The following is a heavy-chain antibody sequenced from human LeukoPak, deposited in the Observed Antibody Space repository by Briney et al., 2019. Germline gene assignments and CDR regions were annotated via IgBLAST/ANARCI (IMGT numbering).Heavy chain of an antibody. CDR1: GGSISSYY. J-gene: IGHJ6*02. CDR2: IYTSGST. CDR3: ARNRTYYYDSSGYYSYGMDV. D-gene: IGHD3-22*01. V-gene: IGHV4-4*07. Sequence: SETLSLTCTVSGGSISSYYWSWIRQPAGKGLEWIGRIYTSGSTNYNPSLKSRVTISVDTSKNQFSLKLSSVTAADTAVYYCARNRTYYYDSSGYYSYGMDVWGQGTTVTVSS.